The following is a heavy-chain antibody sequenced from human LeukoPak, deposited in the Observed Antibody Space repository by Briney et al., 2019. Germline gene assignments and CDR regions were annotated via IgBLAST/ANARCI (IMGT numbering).Heavy chain of an antibody. Sequence: GESLKISCKGDGYSFSNYWIGWVRQMPRKGLEWMGIIYPGDSDTRYSPSFQGQVTISADKSISTAYLQWSSLKASDTTMYYCARSTGGYNFDCWGQGTLVTVSS. CDR1: GYSFSNYW. CDR3: ARSTGGYNFDC. J-gene: IGHJ5*01. V-gene: IGHV5-51*01. CDR2: IYPGDSDT. D-gene: IGHD5-24*01.